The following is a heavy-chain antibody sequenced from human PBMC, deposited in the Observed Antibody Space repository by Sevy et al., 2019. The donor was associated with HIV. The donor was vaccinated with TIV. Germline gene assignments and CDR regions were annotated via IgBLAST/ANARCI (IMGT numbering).Heavy chain of an antibody. CDR2: IYTGGST. Sequence: GGSLRLSCAASGFTVSRNYMYWVRQVPGMGLEWVSVIYTGGSTDYADSVKGRFTISRDNSKNTLYLQMHSLTAEDTAVYYCAKEGVGGGTYYFDHWGQGTPVTVSS. CDR3: AKEGVGGGTYYFDH. J-gene: IGHJ4*02. V-gene: IGHV3-66*01. D-gene: IGHD2-15*01. CDR1: GFTVSRNY.